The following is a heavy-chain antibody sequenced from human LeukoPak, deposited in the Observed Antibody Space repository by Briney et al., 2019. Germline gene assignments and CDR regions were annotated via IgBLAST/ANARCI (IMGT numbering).Heavy chain of an antibody. Sequence: GGSLRLSCAASGFTFSSYAMSWVRQAPGKGLEWVSAISGSGGSTYYADSVKGRFTISRDNSKNTLYLQMNSLRAEDTAVYYCARDGDSSGWQRPGDYWGQGALVTVSS. D-gene: IGHD6-19*01. CDR3: ARDGDSSGWQRPGDY. V-gene: IGHV3-23*01. CDR2: ISGSGGST. J-gene: IGHJ4*02. CDR1: GFTFSSYA.